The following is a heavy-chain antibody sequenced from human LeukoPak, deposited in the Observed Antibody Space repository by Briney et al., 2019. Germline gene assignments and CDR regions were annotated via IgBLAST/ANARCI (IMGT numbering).Heavy chain of an antibody. CDR2: IGSNSDYI. CDR3: ARDRGYGSGSSQNWFDP. J-gene: IGHJ5*02. D-gene: IGHD3-10*01. CDR1: GFTFSSYT. Sequence: PGGSLRLSCVASGFTFSSYTMIWVRQAPGKGLEWVSSIGSNSDYIYYADSVKGRLTISRDNAKNSLFLQMNSLTADDTAVYYCARDRGYGSGSSQNWFDPWGQGTLVTVSS. V-gene: IGHV3-21*01.